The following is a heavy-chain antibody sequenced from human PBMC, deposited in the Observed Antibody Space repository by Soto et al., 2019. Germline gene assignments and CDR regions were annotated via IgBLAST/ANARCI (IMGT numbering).Heavy chain of an antibody. D-gene: IGHD2-15*01. CDR3: SRSHCSGGSCYPGVYFDY. CDR2: IYYSGST. V-gene: IGHV4-39*01. Sequence: PSETLSLTCTVSGGSISSSSYYWGWIRQPPGKGLEWIGSIYYSGSTYYNPSLKSRVTISVDTSKNQFSLKLSSVTAADTAVYYCSRSHCSGGSCYPGVYFDYWGQGTLVTVSS. J-gene: IGHJ4*02. CDR1: GGSISSSSYY.